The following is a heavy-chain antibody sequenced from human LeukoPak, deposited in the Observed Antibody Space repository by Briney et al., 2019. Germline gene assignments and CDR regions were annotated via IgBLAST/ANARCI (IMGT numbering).Heavy chain of an antibody. J-gene: IGHJ4*02. D-gene: IGHD3-16*02. CDR2: IYYSGST. CDR3: ARAINDYVWGSYRYRPFDY. CDR1: GGSISSSSYY. Sequence: PSETLSLTCTVSGGSISSSSYYWGWIRQPPGKGLEWIGSIYYSGSTYYNPSLKSRVTISVDTSKNQFSLKLSSVTAADTAVYYCARAINDYVWGSYRYRPFDYWGQGTLVTVSS. V-gene: IGHV4-39*07.